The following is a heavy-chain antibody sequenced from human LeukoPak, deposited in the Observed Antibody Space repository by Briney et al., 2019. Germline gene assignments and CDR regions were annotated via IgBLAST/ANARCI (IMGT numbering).Heavy chain of an antibody. D-gene: IGHD6-19*01. CDR1: GGSISSGDYY. CDR2: IYYSGSA. J-gene: IGHJ3*02. V-gene: IGHV4-30-4*01. CDR3: ARVNKRIAVAGPDAFDI. Sequence: SQTLSLTCTVSGGSISSGDYYWSWIRQPPGKGLEWIGYIYYSGSAYYNPSLKSRVTISVDMSKNQFSLKLSSVTAADTAVYYCARVNKRIAVAGPDAFDIWGQGTMVTVSS.